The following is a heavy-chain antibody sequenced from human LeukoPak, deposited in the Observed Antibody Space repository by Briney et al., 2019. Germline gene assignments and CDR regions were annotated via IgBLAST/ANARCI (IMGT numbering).Heavy chain of an antibody. J-gene: IGHJ6*03. CDR3: ARALPYYYYMDV. CDR1: GFPVSSNS. V-gene: IGHV3-53*01. Sequence: PGGSLRLSCAASGFPVSSNSMTWVRQAPGKGLEWVSLIYSSSSTYYADSVKGRFTISRDNSENTLYLRMNSLRAEDTAVYYCARALPYYYYMDVWGKGTTVTVSS. CDR2: IYSSSST.